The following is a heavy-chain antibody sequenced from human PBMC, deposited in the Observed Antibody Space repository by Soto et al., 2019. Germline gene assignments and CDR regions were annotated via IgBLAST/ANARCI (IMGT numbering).Heavy chain of an antibody. CDR3: ASASSFRYDSSGYKYHYYYYGMDV. V-gene: IGHV1-58*01. CDR1: GFTFTSSA. J-gene: IGHJ6*02. Sequence: SVKVSCKASGFTFTSSAVQWVRQARGQRLEWIGWIVVGSGNTNYAQKFQERVTITRDMSTSTAYMELSSLRSEDTAVYYCASASSFRYDSSGYKYHYYYYGMDVWGQGTTVTVSS. D-gene: IGHD3-22*01. CDR2: IVVGSGNT.